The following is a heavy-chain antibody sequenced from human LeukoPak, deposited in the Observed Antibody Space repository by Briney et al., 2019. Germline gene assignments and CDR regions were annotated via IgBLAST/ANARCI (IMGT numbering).Heavy chain of an antibody. D-gene: IGHD3-10*01. J-gene: IGHJ4*02. CDR2: IYYSGST. Sequence: SETLSLTCTVSGGSISSGGYYWSWIRQHPGKGLEWIGYIYYSGSTYYNPSLKSQVTISVDTSKNQFSLKLSSVTAADTAVYYCARGPMVRGVIISGKFDYWGQGTLVTVSS. V-gene: IGHV4-31*01. CDR3: ARGPMVRGVIISGKFDY. CDR1: GGSISSGGYY.